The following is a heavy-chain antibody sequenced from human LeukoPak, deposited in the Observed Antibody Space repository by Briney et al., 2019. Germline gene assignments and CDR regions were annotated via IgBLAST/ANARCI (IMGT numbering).Heavy chain of an antibody. V-gene: IGHV3-23*01. D-gene: IGHD2-15*01. CDR3: AKEKSQCSGGSCSYAFDI. CDR2: ISGSGGST. CDR1: GFTFSSYA. J-gene: IGHJ3*02. Sequence: GSLRLSCAASGFTFSSYAMSWVRQAPGKGLEWVSAISGSGGSTYYADSVKGRFTISRDNSKNTLYLQMNSLRAEDTALYYCAKEKSQCSGGSCSYAFDIWGQGTMVTVSS.